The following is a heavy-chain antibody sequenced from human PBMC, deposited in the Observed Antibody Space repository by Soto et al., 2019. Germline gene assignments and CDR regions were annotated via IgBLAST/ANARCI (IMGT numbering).Heavy chain of an antibody. Sequence: GGSLRLSCAASGFTFSSYSMNWVRQAPGKGLEWVSYISSSSSTIYYADSVKGRFTISRDNAKNSLYLQMNSLRAEDTAVYYCARTHPGGNGTIYYFDYWGQGALVTVS. V-gene: IGHV3-48*01. CDR1: GFTFSSYS. D-gene: IGHD3-16*01. CDR3: ARTHPGGNGTIYYFDY. J-gene: IGHJ4*02. CDR2: ISSSSSTI.